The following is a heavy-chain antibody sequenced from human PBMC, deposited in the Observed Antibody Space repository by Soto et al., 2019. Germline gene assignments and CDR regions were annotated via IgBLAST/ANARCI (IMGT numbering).Heavy chain of an antibody. V-gene: IGHV3-11*04. CDR1: GFTFGDYE. CDR2: LSRSGNTI. CDR3: AGRRGWDEEYVFDM. D-gene: IGHD3-10*01. Sequence: GGSLRLSCAASGFTFGDYEMSWIRQAAGKGPEWVSFLSRSGNTIYYAASVKGRFSISRDSAENSLYLQVESWRVGDTATYSRAGRRGWDEEYVFDMWGQGSMVTVSS. J-gene: IGHJ3*02.